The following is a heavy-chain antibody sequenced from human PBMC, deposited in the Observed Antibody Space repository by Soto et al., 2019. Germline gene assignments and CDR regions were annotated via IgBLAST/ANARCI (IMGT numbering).Heavy chain of an antibody. D-gene: IGHD3-10*02. V-gene: IGHV4-30-2*03. CDR3: ARFFFFQAEDGIRDVRSVSAFLLNRSSDL. J-gene: IGHJ2*01. Sequence: PGKGLGWIGSIYYSGSTYYNPSLKSRVTLSVDTSKNQFSLKLSSVTAAFTAVYDFARFFFFQAEDGIRDVRSVSAFLLNRSSDL. CDR2: IYYSGST.